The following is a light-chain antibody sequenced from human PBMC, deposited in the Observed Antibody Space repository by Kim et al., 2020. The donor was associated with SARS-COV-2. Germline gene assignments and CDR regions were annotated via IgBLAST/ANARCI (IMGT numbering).Light chain of an antibody. CDR3: NSRDSTGNHYV. CDR2: GKN. J-gene: IGLJ1*01. Sequence: SSELTQDPAVSVALGQTVRITCQGDSLRSYYASWYQQKPGQAPVLVIYGKNNLPSGIPDRFSGSISGKTASLTITGAQAEDEADYYCNSRDSTGNHYVFGTGTKVTVL. V-gene: IGLV3-19*01. CDR1: SLRSYY.